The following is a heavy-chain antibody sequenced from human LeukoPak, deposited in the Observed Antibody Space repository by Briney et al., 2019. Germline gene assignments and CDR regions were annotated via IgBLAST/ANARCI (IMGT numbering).Heavy chain of an antibody. D-gene: IGHD3-3*01. CDR2: ISSSSSYI. CDR3: ATETIRFLEWLEDY. J-gene: IGHJ4*02. CDR1: GFTFSSYS. Sequence: GGSLRLSCAASGFTFSSYSMNWVRQAPGKGLEWVSSISSSSSYIYYAGSVKGRFTISRDNAKNSLYLQMNSLRAEDTAVYYCATETIRFLEWLEDYWGQGTLVTVSS. V-gene: IGHV3-21*01.